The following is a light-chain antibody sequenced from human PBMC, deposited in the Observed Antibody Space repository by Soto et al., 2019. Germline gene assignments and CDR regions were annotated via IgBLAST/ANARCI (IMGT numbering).Light chain of an antibody. CDR2: GAS. V-gene: IGKV1-39*01. J-gene: IGKJ2*01. Sequence: IQMTQSPSSLSASVGDGVTLTCRASHTIATYLNWYQQKPGQVPEVLIYGASRLHVGVPSRFTGSGYGTDFTLTINYVQPEDFAIYYCQQFYYYPHTFGQGTKLEVK. CDR1: HTIATY. CDR3: QQFYYYPHT.